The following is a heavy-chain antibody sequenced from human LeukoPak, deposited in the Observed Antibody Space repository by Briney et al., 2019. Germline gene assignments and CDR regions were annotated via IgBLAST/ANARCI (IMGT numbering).Heavy chain of an antibody. CDR2: IKEDGNEK. Sequence: PGGSLRLSCAASGFTFSDHWMSWVRQAPGKGLEWVANIKEDGNEKYYADSVKGRFTISRDNTKNSLYLQMSSLRAEDTAVFYCARDRTWSILYYFDYWGQGTLVTVSS. J-gene: IGHJ4*02. CDR1: GFTFSDHW. D-gene: IGHD3-9*01. V-gene: IGHV3-7*01. CDR3: ARDRTWSILYYFDY.